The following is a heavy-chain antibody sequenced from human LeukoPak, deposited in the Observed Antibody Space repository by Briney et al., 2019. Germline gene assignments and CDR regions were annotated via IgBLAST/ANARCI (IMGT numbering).Heavy chain of an antibody. J-gene: IGHJ4*02. D-gene: IGHD3-10*01. Sequence: SETLSLTCAVYGGSFSGYSWNWIRQPPVKGLEWIGEINHRGGTNYNPSLKSRVTISVDTSKKQFSLKLSPVTAADTAVYYCARGVDYYGVWGQGTLVTVSS. CDR1: GGSFSGYS. CDR2: INHRGGT. V-gene: IGHV4-34*01. CDR3: ARGVDYYGV.